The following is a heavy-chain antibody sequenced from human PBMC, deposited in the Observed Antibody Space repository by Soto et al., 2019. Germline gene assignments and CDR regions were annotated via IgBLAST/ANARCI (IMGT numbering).Heavy chain of an antibody. Sequence: GGSLRLSCAASGFTFSSYGMHWVRQAPGKGLEWVAVISYDGSNKYYADSVKGRFTISRDNSKNTLYLQMNSLRAEDTAVYYCAKPENSGSYYSSPNDAFDIWGQGTMVTVSS. CDR2: ISYDGSNK. CDR1: GFTFSSYG. D-gene: IGHD1-26*01. J-gene: IGHJ3*02. V-gene: IGHV3-30*18. CDR3: AKPENSGSYYSSPNDAFDI.